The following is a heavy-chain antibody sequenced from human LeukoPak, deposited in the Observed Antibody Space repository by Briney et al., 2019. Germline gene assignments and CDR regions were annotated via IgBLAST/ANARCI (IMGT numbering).Heavy chain of an antibody. V-gene: IGHV3-30*02. CDR1: GFTFSSFG. CDR3: ARDSSIGYDRVNFDY. CDR2: IRYDGSNK. D-gene: IGHD6-6*01. Sequence: PGGSLRLSCAASGFTFSSFGMHWVRQAPGKGLEWVAFIRYDGSNKYYADSVKGRFTISRDNARNSLFLQMNSLRAEDTAVYYCARDSSIGYDRVNFDYWGQGTLVTVSS. J-gene: IGHJ4*02.